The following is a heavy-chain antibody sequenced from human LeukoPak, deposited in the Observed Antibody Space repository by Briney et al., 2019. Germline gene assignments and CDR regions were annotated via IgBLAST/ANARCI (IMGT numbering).Heavy chain of an antibody. Sequence: PGGSLRLSCAASGFSFSSSWMTWVRQAPGKGLEWVSSISSSSYIYYADSVKGRFTISRDNAKDSLFLQMNSLRDGDTAVYYCARRGSSSSLDYWGQGTLVTVSS. CDR3: ARRGSSSSLDY. CDR2: ISSSSYI. CDR1: GFSFSSSW. V-gene: IGHV3-21*01. D-gene: IGHD6-13*01. J-gene: IGHJ4*02.